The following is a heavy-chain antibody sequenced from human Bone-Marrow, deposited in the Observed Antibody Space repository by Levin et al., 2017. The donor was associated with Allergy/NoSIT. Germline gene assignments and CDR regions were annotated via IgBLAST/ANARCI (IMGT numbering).Heavy chain of an antibody. D-gene: IGHD5-12*01. V-gene: IGHV7-4-1*02. CDR1: GYTFTSYA. Sequence: ASVKVSCKASGYTFTSYAMNWVRQAPGQGLEWMGWINTNTGNPTYAQGFTGRFVFSLDTSVSTAYLQISSLKAEDTAVYYCARGRQVDGILYYYYYYYMDVWGKGTTVTVSS. J-gene: IGHJ6*03. CDR3: ARGRQVDGILYYYYYYYMDV. CDR2: INTNTGNP.